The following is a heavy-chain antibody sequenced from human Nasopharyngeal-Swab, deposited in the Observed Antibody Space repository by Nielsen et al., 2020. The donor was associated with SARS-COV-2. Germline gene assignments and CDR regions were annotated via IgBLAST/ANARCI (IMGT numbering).Heavy chain of an antibody. J-gene: IGHJ4*02. CDR2: IRSKAYGRTT. CDR3: TRYGFWSGYYPDY. V-gene: IGHV3-49*04. CDR1: GFTFGDYA. Sequence: SCTASGFTFGDYAMSWVRQAPGKGLEWVGFIRSKAYGRTTEYAASVKGRFTISRDDSKSIAYLQMNSLKTEDTAVYYCTRYGFWSGYYPDYWGQGTLVTASS. D-gene: IGHD3-3*01.